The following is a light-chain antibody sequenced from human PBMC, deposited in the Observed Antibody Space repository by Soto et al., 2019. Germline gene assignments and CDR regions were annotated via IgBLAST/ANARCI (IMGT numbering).Light chain of an antibody. Sequence: EIVLTQSPATLSLSPGERASLSCRASQSVSSYFAWYLQKPGQAPRLLIYDASNRATGIPARFSGSGSGTDFTVTISSLEPEDFAVYYCQQRSNWPPDTFGRGTRLEIK. J-gene: IGKJ5*01. CDR1: QSVSSY. CDR2: DAS. CDR3: QQRSNWPPDT. V-gene: IGKV3-11*01.